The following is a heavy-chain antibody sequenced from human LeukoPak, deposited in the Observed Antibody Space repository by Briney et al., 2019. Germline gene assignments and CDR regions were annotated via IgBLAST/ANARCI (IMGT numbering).Heavy chain of an antibody. CDR1: GYSFTSYW. CDR3: SRQGCTTTSCHTIDS. CDR2: INPGDSEI. Sequence: GESLKISCKGSGYSFTSYWIGWVLQMPGKGLELMVIINPGDSEIRYSPSFQGQVTISVDKSISTAYLQWSSLKASDTAMYYCSRQGCTTTSCHTIDSWGQGTLVTVSS. D-gene: IGHD2-2*02. V-gene: IGHV5-51*01. J-gene: IGHJ4*02.